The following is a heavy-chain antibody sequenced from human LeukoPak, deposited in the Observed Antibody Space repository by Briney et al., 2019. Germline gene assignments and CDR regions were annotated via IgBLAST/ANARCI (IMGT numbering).Heavy chain of an antibody. CDR3: SRHNYYQFDH. CDR2: ISYDGSNK. D-gene: IGHD1-1*01. J-gene: IGHJ4*02. CDR1: GFTFSSYA. V-gene: IGHV3-30*04. Sequence: GRSLRLSCAASGFTFSSYAMHWVRQAPGKGLEWVAVISYDGSNKYYADSVRGRFTISRDNAKNSLYLQMNTLRAEDTAVYFCSRHNYYQFDHWGQGTLVTASS.